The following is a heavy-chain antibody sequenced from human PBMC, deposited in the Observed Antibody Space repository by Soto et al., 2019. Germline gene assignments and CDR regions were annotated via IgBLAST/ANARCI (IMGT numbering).Heavy chain of an antibody. J-gene: IGHJ6*02. V-gene: IGHV3-21*01. Sequence: GGSLRLSCAASGFTFSSYSMNWVRQAPGKGLEWVSSISSSSSYIYYADSVKGRFTISRDNAKNSLYLQMNSLRAGDTAVYYCARDITIFGVVIITYGMDVWGQGTTVNVSS. CDR2: ISSSSSYI. CDR3: ARDITIFGVVIITYGMDV. CDR1: GFTFSSYS. D-gene: IGHD3-3*01.